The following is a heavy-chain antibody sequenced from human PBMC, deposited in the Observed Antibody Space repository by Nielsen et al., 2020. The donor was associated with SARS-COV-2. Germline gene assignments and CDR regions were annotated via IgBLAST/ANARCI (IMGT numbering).Heavy chain of an antibody. V-gene: IGHV3-30*03. Sequence: GGSLRLFCAAAGFTFRNYGMHWVRQTPGKGLEWVAVISSDGSEKYYADSVEGRFTISRDNSNNTLYLHMNSLRVEDTAVYYCVTGGQWLVRHPYGMEVWGQGTTVTVSS. D-gene: IGHD6-19*01. CDR3: VTGGQWLVRHPYGMEV. CDR1: GFTFRNYG. J-gene: IGHJ6*02. CDR2: ISSDGSEK.